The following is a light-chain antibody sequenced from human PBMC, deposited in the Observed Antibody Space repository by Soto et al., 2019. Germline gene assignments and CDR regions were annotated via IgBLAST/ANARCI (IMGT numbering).Light chain of an antibody. V-gene: IGLV1-44*01. CDR1: NSNIGSNT. CDR2: SNN. Sequence: QPVLTQPPSASGTPGQRVTISCSGSNSNIGSNTVEWYQQVPGKAPKLLISSNNQRPSGVPDRFSGSKSGTSASLAISGLQSEDEAHYYCAAWDDSLNGPFFGTGTKLTVL. CDR3: AAWDDSLNGPF. J-gene: IGLJ1*01.